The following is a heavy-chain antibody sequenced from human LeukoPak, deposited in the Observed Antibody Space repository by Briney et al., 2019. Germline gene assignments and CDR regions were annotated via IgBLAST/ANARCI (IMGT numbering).Heavy chain of an antibody. V-gene: IGHV3-30*02. CDR3: AKEKGSGYTLSEGSFDY. CDR1: GFTFSSYG. CDR2: IRYDGSNK. D-gene: IGHD3-22*01. J-gene: IGHJ4*02. Sequence: GGSLRLSCAASGFTFSSYGMHWVRQAPGKGLEWVAFIRYDGSNKYYADSVKGRFTISRDNSKNTLYLQMNSLRAEDTAVYYCAKEKGSGYTLSEGSFDYWGQGTLVTVSS.